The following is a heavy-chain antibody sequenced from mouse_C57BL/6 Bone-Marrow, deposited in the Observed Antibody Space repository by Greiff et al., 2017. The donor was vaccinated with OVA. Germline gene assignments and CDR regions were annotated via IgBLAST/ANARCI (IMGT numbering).Heavy chain of an antibody. CDR2: IYPRSGNT. V-gene: IGHV1-81*01. Sequence: VQLQQSGAELARPGASVKLSCKASGYTFTSYGISWVKQRPGQGLEWIGEIYPRSGNTYYNEKFKGKATLTADKSSSTAYMELRSLTSEDSAVYFCASRIYSFHWYFDVWGTGTTVTVSS. J-gene: IGHJ1*03. D-gene: IGHD2-12*01. CDR3: ASRIYSFHWYFDV. CDR1: GYTFTSYG.